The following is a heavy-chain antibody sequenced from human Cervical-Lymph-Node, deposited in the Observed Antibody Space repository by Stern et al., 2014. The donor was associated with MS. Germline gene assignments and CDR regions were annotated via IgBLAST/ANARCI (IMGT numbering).Heavy chain of an antibody. CDR3: ARAEAFDM. J-gene: IGHJ3*02. Sequence: EDQLVESGGGLVKPGGSLRLSCAASGFTFSSYTMNWVRQAPGKGLEWVSSISSGSSYIYYADSVKGRFTISRDNAKNSLYLQMNSLRAEDTAVYYCARAEAFDMWGQGTMVTVSS. V-gene: IGHV3-21*01. CDR1: GFTFSSYT. CDR2: ISSGSSYI.